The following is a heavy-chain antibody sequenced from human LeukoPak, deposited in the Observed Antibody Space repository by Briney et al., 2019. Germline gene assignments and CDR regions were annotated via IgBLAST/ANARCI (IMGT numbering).Heavy chain of an antibody. CDR2: INHSGST. CDR3: AREGEYSSSWYGLFDY. CDR1: GGSFSGYY. V-gene: IGHV4-34*01. Sequence: SETLSLTCAVYGGSFSGYYWSWIRHPPGKGLEWIWEINHSGSTNYNPSLKSRVTISVDTSKNQFSLKLSSVTAADTAVYYCAREGEYSSSWYGLFDYWGQGTLVTVSS. J-gene: IGHJ4*02. D-gene: IGHD6-13*01.